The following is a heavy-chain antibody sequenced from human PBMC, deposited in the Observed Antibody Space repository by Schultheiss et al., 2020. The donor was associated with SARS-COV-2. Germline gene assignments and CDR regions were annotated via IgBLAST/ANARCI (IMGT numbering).Heavy chain of an antibody. D-gene: IGHD3-3*02. J-gene: IGHJ5*02. CDR3: ARVSIFGVAYDNWFDP. V-gene: IGHV1-69*04. CDR1: GGTFSSYA. CDR2: IIPILGIA. Sequence: VKVSCKASGGTFSSYAISWVRQAPGQGLEWMGRIIPILGIANYAQKFQGRVTITADKSTSTAYMELSSLRSEDTAVYYCARVSIFGVAYDNWFDPWGQGTLVTVSS.